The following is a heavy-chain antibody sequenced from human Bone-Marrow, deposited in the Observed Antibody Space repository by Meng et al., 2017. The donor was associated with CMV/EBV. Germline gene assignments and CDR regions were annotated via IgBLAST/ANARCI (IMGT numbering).Heavy chain of an antibody. CDR2: INGDATRT. CDR3: ARDGVSTFYDY. V-gene: IGHV3-74*01. CDR1: GFTFTKHW. Sequence: GESLKISCAASGFTFTKHWMHWVRQAPGKGLEWVSRINGDATRTSYVDSVEGRFTITRDNPKNTVHLQMNSLGAEETAVYYCARDGVSTFYDYWGQGGLVTVSS. D-gene: IGHD5/OR15-5a*01. J-gene: IGHJ4*02.